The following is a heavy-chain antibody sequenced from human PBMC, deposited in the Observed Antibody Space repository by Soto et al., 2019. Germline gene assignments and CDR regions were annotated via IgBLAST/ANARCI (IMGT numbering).Heavy chain of an antibody. D-gene: IGHD2-2*01. CDR2: ISSNGGST. CDR3: ARGGSLYCSSTSCYAGSDY. V-gene: IGHV3-64*01. J-gene: IGHJ4*02. Sequence: EVQLVESGGGLVQPGGSLRLSCAASGFTFSSYAMHWVRQAPGKGLEYVSAISSNGGSTYYANSVKGRFTISRDNSKKTLYLQMGSLRAEDMAVYYCARGGSLYCSSTSCYAGSDYWGQGTLVTVSS. CDR1: GFTFSSYA.